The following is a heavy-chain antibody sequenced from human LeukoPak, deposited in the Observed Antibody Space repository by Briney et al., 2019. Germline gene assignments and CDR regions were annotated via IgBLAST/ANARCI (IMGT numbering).Heavy chain of an antibody. CDR1: GFTFSTYW. V-gene: IGHV3-33*08. Sequence: QPGGSLRLSCVASGFTFSTYWMHWVRQAPGKGLEWVAVIWYDGSNKYYADSVKGRFTISRDNSKNTLYLQMNSLRAEDTAVYYCARDQDDYVWGSYLSRAFDIWGQGTMVTVSS. CDR2: IWYDGSNK. D-gene: IGHD3-16*02. J-gene: IGHJ3*02. CDR3: ARDQDDYVWGSYLSRAFDI.